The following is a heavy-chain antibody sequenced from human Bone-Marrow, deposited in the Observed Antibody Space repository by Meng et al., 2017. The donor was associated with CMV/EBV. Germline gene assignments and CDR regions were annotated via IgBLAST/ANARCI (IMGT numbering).Heavy chain of an antibody. CDR3: ASLPRHRYYYYGMDV. CDR1: GGTFSSYA. J-gene: IGHJ6*02. Sequence: SVKVSCKASGGTFSSYAISWVRQAPGQGLEWMGGIIPIFGTANYAQKFQGRVTITTDESTSTAYMELSSLRSEDTAVYYCASLPRHRYYYYGMDVWGQGTTVTVS. V-gene: IGHV1-69*05. CDR2: IIPIFGTA.